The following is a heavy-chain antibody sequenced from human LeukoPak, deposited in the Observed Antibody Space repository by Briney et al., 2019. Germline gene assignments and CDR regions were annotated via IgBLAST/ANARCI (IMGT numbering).Heavy chain of an antibody. CDR3: ARESGYDGGFDY. Sequence: SETLSLTCTVSGGSISSYYWSWIRQPPGKGLEWIGYIYYSGNTNYNPSLKGRVTISVDTSKNQFSLKLSSVTAADTAVYYCARESGYDGGFDYWGQGTLVTVSS. CDR1: GGSISSYY. J-gene: IGHJ4*02. CDR2: IYYSGNT. V-gene: IGHV4-59*01. D-gene: IGHD5-12*01.